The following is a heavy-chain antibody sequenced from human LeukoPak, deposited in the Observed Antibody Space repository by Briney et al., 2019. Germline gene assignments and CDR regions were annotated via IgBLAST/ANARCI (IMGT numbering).Heavy chain of an antibody. CDR2: ISGSGGST. Sequence: GGSLILSCAASGFTFSSYSMTWVRQAPGKGLEWVSAISGSGGSTYYADSVKGRFTISRDNSKNTLSLQMNSLRAEDTAVYYCAKPTYYYDSRGYYGGDYWGQGTLVTVSS. CDR3: AKPTYYYDSRGYYGGDY. CDR1: GFTFSSYS. J-gene: IGHJ4*02. V-gene: IGHV3-23*01. D-gene: IGHD3-22*01.